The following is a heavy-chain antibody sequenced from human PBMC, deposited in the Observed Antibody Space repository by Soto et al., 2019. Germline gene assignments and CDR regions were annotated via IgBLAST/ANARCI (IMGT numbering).Heavy chain of an antibody. CDR2: ISSSSSYI. Sequence: GGSLRLSCAASGFTFSSYSMNWVRQAPGKGLEWVSSISSSSSYIYYADSVKGRFTISRDNAKNSLYLQMNSLRAEDTAVYYCAGERVGSSDGMDDWGQGTTVTVSS. J-gene: IGHJ6*02. D-gene: IGHD6-6*01. V-gene: IGHV3-21*01. CDR1: GFTFSSYS. CDR3: AGERVGSSDGMDD.